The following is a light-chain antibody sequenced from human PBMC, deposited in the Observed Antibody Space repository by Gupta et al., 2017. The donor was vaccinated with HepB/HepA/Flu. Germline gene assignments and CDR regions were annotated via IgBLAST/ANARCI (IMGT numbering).Light chain of an antibody. CDR2: KVS. CDR3: KQGTHWPT. Sequence: DALMTQSPLSLPVTLGQPDSISCKSSQSLVYSDGNTSFNWFHQRPGQSPRRLIYKVSNRDSGVPDRFSGSGSGTNFTLKISRVEAEDVGIYYCKQGTHWPTFGQGTKVEIK. V-gene: IGKV2-30*01. CDR1: QSLVYSDGNTS. J-gene: IGKJ1*01.